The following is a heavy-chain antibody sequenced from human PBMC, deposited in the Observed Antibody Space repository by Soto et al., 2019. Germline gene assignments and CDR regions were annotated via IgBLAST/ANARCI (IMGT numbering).Heavy chain of an antibody. CDR3: ARGRRSFTIFGVVPYYFDY. D-gene: IGHD3-3*01. CDR2: INHSGST. Sequence: QVQLQQWGAGLLKPSETLSLTCAVYGGSFSGYSWSWIRQSPGKGLECVGEINHSGSTNYNPSLKSRVTISVDTSKNQFSLTLSSVTAADTAVYYCARGRRSFTIFGVVPYYFDYWGQGTLVTVSS. J-gene: IGHJ4*02. CDR1: GGSFSGYS. V-gene: IGHV4-34*01.